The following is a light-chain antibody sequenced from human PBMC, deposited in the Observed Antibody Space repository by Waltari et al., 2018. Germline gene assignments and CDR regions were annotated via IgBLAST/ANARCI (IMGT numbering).Light chain of an antibody. CDR1: TGAVTTGHS. CDR3: FLSYSGARV. V-gene: IGLV7-46*01. Sequence: QAVVTQEPSLTVSPGGTVTLTCGSSTGAVTTGHSPCWFQQKPGQAPKTLIYDTTDGHSWTPARFSCSLVGDKAALTLSGAQPEDEADYYCFLSYSGARVFGGGTKLTVL. J-gene: IGLJ3*02. CDR2: DTT.